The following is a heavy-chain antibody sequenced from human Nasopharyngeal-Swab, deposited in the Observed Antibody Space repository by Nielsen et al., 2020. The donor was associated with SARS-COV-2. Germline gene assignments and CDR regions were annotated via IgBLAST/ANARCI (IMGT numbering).Heavy chain of an antibody. CDR1: GFTFSSYA. V-gene: IGHV3-30-3*01. CDR3: ARDLGDV. J-gene: IGHJ6*04. CDR2: ISYDGSNK. Sequence: GESLKISCAAFGFTFSSYAMHWVRQAPGKGLEWVAVISYDGSNKYYADSVKGRFTISRDNSKNTLYLQMNSLRAEDTAVYYCARDLGDVWGKGTTVTVSS.